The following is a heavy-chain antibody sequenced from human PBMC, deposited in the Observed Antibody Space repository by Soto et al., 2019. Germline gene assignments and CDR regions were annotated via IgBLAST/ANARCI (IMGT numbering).Heavy chain of an antibody. Sequence: PGGSLRLSCTASGFTFSNAWMNWVRQAPGEGLEWVGRIKSQIDGGATDYAPSVRGRFIISRDDSSSTLYLQMNSLRAEDTAVYYCAKVERYSSSQPLIWGRGTLVTVSS. V-gene: IGHV3-15*07. CDR2: IKSQIDGGAT. CDR1: GFTFSNAW. CDR3: AKVERYSSSQPLI. J-gene: IGHJ4*02. D-gene: IGHD6-13*01.